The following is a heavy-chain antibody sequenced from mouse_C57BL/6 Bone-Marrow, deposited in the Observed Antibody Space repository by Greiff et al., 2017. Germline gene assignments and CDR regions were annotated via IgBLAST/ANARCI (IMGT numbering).Heavy chain of an antibody. Sequence: VQLQESGPGLVQPSQSLSITCTVSGFSLTSYGVHWVRQSPGKGLEWLGVIWRGGSTDYNAAFMSRLSITKDISKSQVFFKMNSLQADDTAIYYCAKNGGAWYFDVWGTGTTVTVSS. D-gene: IGHD1-1*02. J-gene: IGHJ1*03. V-gene: IGHV2-5*01. CDR3: AKNGGAWYFDV. CDR1: GFSLTSYG. CDR2: IWRGGST.